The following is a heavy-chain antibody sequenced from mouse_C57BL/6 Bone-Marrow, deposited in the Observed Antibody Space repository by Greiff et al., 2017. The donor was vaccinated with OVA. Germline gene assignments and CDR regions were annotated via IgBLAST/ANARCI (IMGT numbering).Heavy chain of an antibody. D-gene: IGHD2-4*01. CDR3: ARQAIYYDSSWFAY. J-gene: IGHJ3*01. CDR2: ISSGGSYT. CDR1: GFTFSSYG. Sequence: EVQRVESGGDLVKPGGSLKLSCAASGFTFSSYGMSWVRQTPDKRLEWVATISSGGSYTYYPDSVKGRFTISRDNAKNTLYLQMSSLKSEDTAMYYGARQAIYYDSSWFAYWGQGTLVTVSA. V-gene: IGHV5-6*01.